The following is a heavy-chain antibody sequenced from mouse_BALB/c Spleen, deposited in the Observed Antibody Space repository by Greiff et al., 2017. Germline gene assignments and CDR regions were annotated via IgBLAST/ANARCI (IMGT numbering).Heavy chain of an antibody. CDR2: INPSTGYT. Sequence: QVQLQQSGAELAKPGASVKMSCKASGYTFTSYWMHWVKQRPGQGLEWIGYINPSTGYTEYNQKFKDKATLTADKSSSTAYMQLSSLTSEDSAVYYCAHSLLFDYWGQGTTLTVSS. J-gene: IGHJ2*01. V-gene: IGHV1-7*01. CDR1: GYTFTSYW. CDR3: AHSLLFDY. D-gene: IGHD1-2*01.